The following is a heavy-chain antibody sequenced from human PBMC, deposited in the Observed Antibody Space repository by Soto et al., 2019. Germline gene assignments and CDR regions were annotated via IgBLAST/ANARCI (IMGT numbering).Heavy chain of an antibody. CDR1: GFSSSNYW. Sequence: EVQLVESGGGLVQPGGSLRLSCIASGFSSSNYWMSWVRQAPGKGLEWVANIKQDGSEKYYVDSVKGRFTISRDNRKNSLYLQMDSLRAEDTGVYYCATLLLVPGDFDYWGQGTLVTVSS. CDR3: ATLLLVPGDFDY. CDR2: IKQDGSEK. V-gene: IGHV3-7*01. D-gene: IGHD2-8*02. J-gene: IGHJ4*02.